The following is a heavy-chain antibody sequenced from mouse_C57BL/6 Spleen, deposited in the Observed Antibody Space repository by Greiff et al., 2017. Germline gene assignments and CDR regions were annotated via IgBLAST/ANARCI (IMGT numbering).Heavy chain of an antibody. CDR3: ARSDYGSSYEDYYAMDY. V-gene: IGHV1-63*01. CDR1: GYTFTNYW. J-gene: IGHJ4*01. CDR2: IYPGGGYT. D-gene: IGHD1-1*01. Sequence: VQLQQSGAELVRPGTSVKMSCKASGYTFTNYWIGWAKQRPGHGLEWIGDIYPGGGYTNYNEKFKGKATLTADKSSSTAYMQFSSLTSEDSAIYYCARSDYGSSYEDYYAMDYWGQGTSVTVSP.